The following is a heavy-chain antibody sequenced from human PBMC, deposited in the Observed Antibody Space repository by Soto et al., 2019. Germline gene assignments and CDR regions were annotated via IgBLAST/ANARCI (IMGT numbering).Heavy chain of an antibody. Sequence: SETLSLTCTVSGDSVSSTIYYWNWIRQPPGKGLEWIGYIYYSGSTNYNPSLKSPVTISVDTSKNHFSLKLSSVTAADTAVYYCARGNLRYFAPFDYWGQGTLVTVSS. J-gene: IGHJ4*02. CDR3: ARGNLRYFAPFDY. V-gene: IGHV4-61*03. CDR1: GDSVSSTIYY. CDR2: IYYSGST. D-gene: IGHD3-9*01.